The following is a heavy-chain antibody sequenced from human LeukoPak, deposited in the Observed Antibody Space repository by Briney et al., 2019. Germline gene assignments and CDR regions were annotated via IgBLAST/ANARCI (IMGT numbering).Heavy chain of an antibody. CDR3: ARGASNYYDSSGDTDY. V-gene: IGHV6-1*01. CDR1: GDSVSSNSAA. J-gene: IGHJ4*02. CDR2: TYYRSKWYN. D-gene: IGHD3-22*01. Sequence: SQTLSLTCAISGDSVSSNSAAWNWIRQSPSRGLEWLGRTYYRSKWYNDYAVSVKSRITINPDTSKNQFSLQLNSVTPEDTAVYYCARGASNYYDSSGDTDYWGQGTLVTVSS.